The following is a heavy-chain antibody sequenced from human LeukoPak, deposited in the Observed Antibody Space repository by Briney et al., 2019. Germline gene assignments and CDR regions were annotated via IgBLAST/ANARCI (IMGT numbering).Heavy chain of an antibody. Sequence: SETLSLTCTVSGGSISSGSYFWSWIRQPAGKGLEWIGRIYSSGSTDYNPSLKSRVTISVDTSKNQFSLKLSSVTAADTAVYYCARSEVVPAVFQIFDPWGQGTLVTVSS. J-gene: IGHJ5*02. CDR1: GGSISSGSYF. V-gene: IGHV4-61*02. CDR2: IYSSGST. D-gene: IGHD2-2*01. CDR3: ARSEVVPAVFQIFDP.